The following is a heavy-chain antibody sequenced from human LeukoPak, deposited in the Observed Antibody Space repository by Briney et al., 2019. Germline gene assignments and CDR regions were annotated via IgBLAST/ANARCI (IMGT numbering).Heavy chain of an antibody. Sequence: GGSLRLSCTASGFTFSNYGMHWVRQAPGKGLEWVAFIRYDATDKSYADSVKGRVTISRDNSKNTMYLQMNSLRAEDTAVYYCARSRYSSSWYSQWYFDYWGQGTLVTVSS. CDR1: GFTFSNYG. CDR3: ARSRYSSSWYSQWYFDY. V-gene: IGHV3-30*02. J-gene: IGHJ4*02. D-gene: IGHD6-13*01. CDR2: IRYDATDK.